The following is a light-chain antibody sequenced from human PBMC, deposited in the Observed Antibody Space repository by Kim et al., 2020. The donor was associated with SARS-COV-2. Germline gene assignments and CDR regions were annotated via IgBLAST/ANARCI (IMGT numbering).Light chain of an antibody. CDR3: SSYAGSNNFVV. Sequence: ALTQPPSASGSPGQSVTISCTGTSSDVGGYNYVSWYQQHPGKAPKLMIYEVSKRPSGVPDRFSGSKSGNTASLTVSGLQAEDEADYYCSSYAGSNNFVVFGGGTQLTVL. CDR1: SSDVGGYNY. V-gene: IGLV2-8*01. J-gene: IGLJ2*01. CDR2: EVS.